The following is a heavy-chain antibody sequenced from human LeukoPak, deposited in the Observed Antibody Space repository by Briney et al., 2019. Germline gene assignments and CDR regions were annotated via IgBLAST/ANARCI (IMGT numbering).Heavy chain of an antibody. J-gene: IGHJ4*02. Sequence: ASVKVSCKVSGYTFTSYAMHWVRQAPGQRLEWMGWINGGNGNTKYSQKFQGRLTIIRNTSISTAHMELSSLRSEDTAVYYCARGPGAIRLWGQGTLVTVSS. V-gene: IGHV1-3*01. CDR3: ARGPGAIRL. CDR2: INGGNGNT. CDR1: GYTFTSYA. D-gene: IGHD3-10*01.